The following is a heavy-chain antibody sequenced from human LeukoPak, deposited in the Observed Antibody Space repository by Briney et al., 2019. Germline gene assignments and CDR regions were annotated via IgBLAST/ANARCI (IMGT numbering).Heavy chain of an antibody. CDR2: INPNSGGT. J-gene: IGHJ6*03. CDR1: GYTFTGYY. CDR3: AREGRCSSTSCYTGENYYYYMDV. D-gene: IGHD2-2*02. V-gene: IGHV1-2*02. Sequence: GASMKVSCKASGYTFTGYYMHWVRQAPGQGLEWMGWINPNSGGTNYAQKFQGRVTMTRDTSISTAYMELSRLRSDDTAVYYCAREGRCSSTSCYTGENYYYYMDVWGKGTTVTVSS.